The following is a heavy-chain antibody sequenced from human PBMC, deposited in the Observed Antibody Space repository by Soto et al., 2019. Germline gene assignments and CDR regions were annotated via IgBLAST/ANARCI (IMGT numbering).Heavy chain of an antibody. J-gene: IGHJ4*02. V-gene: IGHV4-59*11. Sequence: QVQLQESGPGLVKPSETLSLTCSVSGGSISNHYWSWIRQHPGKGLEWIGYIYYNGNTNYNPSLKIRVTMSVDTSRNQISLKLTTVTAADTAVYYCTRANWYSEYWGQGTLVTVSS. CDR2: IYYNGNT. D-gene: IGHD7-27*01. CDR1: GGSISNHY. CDR3: TRANWYSEY.